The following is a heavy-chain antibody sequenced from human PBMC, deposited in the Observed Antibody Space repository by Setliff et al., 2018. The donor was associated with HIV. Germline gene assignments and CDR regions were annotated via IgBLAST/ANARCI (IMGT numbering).Heavy chain of an antibody. Sequence: KLPETLSLTCVVSGYSVTSDYYWGWIRQSPGKGLEWIGSVYYSGSTYHNPSLKSRITISIDTSKDHFSLHLTSVTAADTAIYYCARVDTMLLFFDLWGQGTLVTVSS. CDR2: VYYSGST. V-gene: IGHV4-38-2*01. D-gene: IGHD3-10*02. CDR3: ARVDTMLLFFDL. J-gene: IGHJ4*02. CDR1: GYSVTSDYY.